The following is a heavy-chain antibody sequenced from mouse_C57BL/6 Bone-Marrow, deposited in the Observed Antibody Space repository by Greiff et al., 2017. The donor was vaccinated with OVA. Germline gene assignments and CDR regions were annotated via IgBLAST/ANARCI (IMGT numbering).Heavy chain of an antibody. J-gene: IGHJ2*01. V-gene: IGHV1-54*01. CDR1: GYAFTNYL. CDR3: ARSVLPFDY. Sequence: QVQLQQSGAELVRPGPSVKVSCKASGYAFTNYLIEWVKQRPGQGLEWIGVINPGSGGTNYNEKFKGKATLTADKSSSTAYMQLSSLTSEDSAVYFCARSVLPFDYWGQGTPPTVSP. CDR2: INPGSGGT.